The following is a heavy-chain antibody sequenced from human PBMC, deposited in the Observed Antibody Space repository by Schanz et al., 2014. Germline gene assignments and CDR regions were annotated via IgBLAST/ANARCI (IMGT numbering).Heavy chain of an antibody. V-gene: IGHV3-74*01. J-gene: IGHJ3*02. CDR3: AKGRFGELSAFDI. CDR1: GFTFSSYW. D-gene: IGHD3-10*01. Sequence: EVQLVESGGGLVQPGGSLRLSCAASGFTFSSYWMHWVRQVPGKGLVWVSRIKSDGSSTSYADSVKGRFTISRDNAKNTLYLQMNSLRAEDTAVYYGAKGRFGELSAFDIWGQGTMVTVSS. CDR2: IKSDGSST.